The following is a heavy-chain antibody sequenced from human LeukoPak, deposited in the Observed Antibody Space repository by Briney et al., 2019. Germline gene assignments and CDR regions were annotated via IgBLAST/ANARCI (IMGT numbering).Heavy chain of an antibody. J-gene: IGHJ4*02. D-gene: IGHD1-26*01. V-gene: IGHV1-2*02. Sequence: ASVKVSCKASGYTFTGYYMHWVRQAPGQGLEWMGWINPNSGGTNYAQKFQGRVTMTSDASISTAYMELSSLTSDDTALYYCARDYYSGTYAHWGQGTLVTVSS. CDR1: GYTFTGYY. CDR2: INPNSGGT. CDR3: ARDYYSGTYAH.